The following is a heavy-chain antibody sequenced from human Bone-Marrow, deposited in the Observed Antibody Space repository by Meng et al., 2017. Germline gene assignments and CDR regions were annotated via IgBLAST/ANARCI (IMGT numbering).Heavy chain of an antibody. CDR1: WGTFSSYV. J-gene: IGHJ1*01. V-gene: IGHV1-69*05. Sequence: AHRVRRGAGVRKPGPPVKAACKASWGTFSSYVIRWVRQAPGQGLEWMGGIIPIFGTANYAQKFQGRVTITTDESTSTAYMELSSLRSEDTAVYYCAGKTYSSGWGEYFQHWGQGTLVTVSS. D-gene: IGHD6-19*01. CDR2: IIPIFGTA. CDR3: AGKTYSSGWGEYFQH.